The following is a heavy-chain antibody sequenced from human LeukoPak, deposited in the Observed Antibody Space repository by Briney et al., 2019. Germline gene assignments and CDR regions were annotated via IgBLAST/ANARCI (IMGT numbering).Heavy chain of an antibody. CDR1: GDSVSINSAA. CDR2: TYQRSKWYN. D-gene: IGHD6-19*01. Sequence: SQTLSLTFAISGDSVSINSAAWNWIRQSPSRGLEWLGRTYQRSKWYNDYAVSVKSRITINPDISKNQFSLQLISVTPEDTAVYYCARSPSPYSSGWYFDYWGQGTLVTVSS. J-gene: IGHJ4*02. V-gene: IGHV6-1*01. CDR3: ARSPSPYSSGWYFDY.